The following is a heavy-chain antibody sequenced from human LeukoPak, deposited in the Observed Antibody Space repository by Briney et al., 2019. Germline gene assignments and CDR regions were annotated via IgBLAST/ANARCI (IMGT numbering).Heavy chain of an antibody. Sequence: PGGSLRLSCGASGFTLRGYTMNWVRQAPGKGLEWLSYISGSTSTIYYADSVKGRFTISRDNANNSLYLQMNSLRADDTAVYYCARGGRMQLLGYFDYWGQGTLVTVSS. D-gene: IGHD1-26*01. CDR2: ISGSTSTI. CDR1: GFTLRGYT. J-gene: IGHJ4*02. V-gene: IGHV3-48*01. CDR3: ARGGRMQLLGYFDY.